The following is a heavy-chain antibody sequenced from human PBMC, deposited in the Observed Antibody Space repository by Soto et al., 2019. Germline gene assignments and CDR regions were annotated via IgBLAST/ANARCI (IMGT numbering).Heavy chain of an antibody. D-gene: IGHD3-22*01. Sequence: QVQLVQSGAEVKKPGASVKVSCKASGYSLRSNYVHWVRQAPGQGLEWMGWINPNSSGTVYAQKFQGRVRMTRDASLTTAYMQLNRLTSDATAVYYCARDLIVDGPDNSGMAVGGQGTTVTVSS. J-gene: IGHJ6*02. CDR2: INPNSSGT. CDR1: GYSLRSNY. CDR3: ARDLIVDGPDNSGMAV. V-gene: IGHV1-2*02.